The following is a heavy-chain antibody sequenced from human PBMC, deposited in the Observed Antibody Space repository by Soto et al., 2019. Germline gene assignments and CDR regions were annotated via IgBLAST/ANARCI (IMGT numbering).Heavy chain of an antibody. CDR2: VSATAGTT. Sequence: VQLVDSGGGLVQPGGSLRLSCAASGFTFSNYAMSWVRQAPGKGLEWVSHVSATAGTTYYSDSVKGRFTISRDKSRNTVYLQMNSLRADGTAVYYCAKDRVAGGFDYWGQGTLVTVSP. D-gene: IGHD1-26*01. V-gene: IGHV3-23*04. CDR3: AKDRVAGGFDY. CDR1: GFTFSNYA. J-gene: IGHJ4*02.